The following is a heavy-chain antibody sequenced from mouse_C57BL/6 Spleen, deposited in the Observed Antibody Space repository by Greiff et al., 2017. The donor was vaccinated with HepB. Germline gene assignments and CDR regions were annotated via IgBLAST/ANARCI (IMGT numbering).Heavy chain of an antibody. V-gene: IGHV14-4*01. Sequence: EVQLQQSGAELVRPGASVKLSCTASGFNIKDDYMHWVKQRPEQGLEWIGWIDPENGDTEYASKFQGKATITADTSSKTAYLQLSSLTSEDTAVYYCTTKYYGSSYWLAYWGQGTLVT. CDR3: TTKYYGSSYWLAY. CDR1: GFNIKDDY. CDR2: IDPENGDT. J-gene: IGHJ3*01. D-gene: IGHD1-1*01.